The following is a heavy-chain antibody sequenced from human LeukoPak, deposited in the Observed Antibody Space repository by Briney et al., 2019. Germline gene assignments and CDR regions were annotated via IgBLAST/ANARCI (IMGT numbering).Heavy chain of an antibody. D-gene: IGHD3-10*01. J-gene: IGHJ5*02. Sequence: SETLSLTCTMSGGSISSKCWSWIRQPAGKGLEWIGRIYTSGSTNYNPSLKSRVTMSLDTSKNQFSLRLSSVTAADTAVYYCARDSGVYFNWFDRWGQGTLVTVSS. CDR3: ARDSGVYFNWFDR. CDR2: IYTSGST. V-gene: IGHV4-4*07. CDR1: GGSISSKC.